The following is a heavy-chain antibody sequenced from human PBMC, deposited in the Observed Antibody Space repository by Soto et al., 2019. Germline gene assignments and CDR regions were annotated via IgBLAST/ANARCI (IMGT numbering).Heavy chain of an antibody. CDR1: GFTFSDYY. J-gene: IGHJ4*02. CDR3: ASLPQQLVDY. D-gene: IGHD6-13*01. Sequence: GGSLRLSCAASGFTFSDYYMSWIRQAPGKGLEWVSYISSSSTYTNYADSVKGRFTISRDNAKNSLYLQMNSLRAEDTAIYYCASLPQQLVDYWGQGTLVTVSS. CDR2: ISSSSTYT. V-gene: IGHV3-11*06.